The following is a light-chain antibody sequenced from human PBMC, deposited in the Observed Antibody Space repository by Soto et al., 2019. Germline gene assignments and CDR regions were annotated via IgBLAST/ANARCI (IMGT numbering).Light chain of an antibody. CDR1: SSDVGGYNY. V-gene: IGLV2-14*01. CDR2: DVS. Sequence: QSVLTQPASVSGSPGQSITISCTGTSSDVGGYNYVSRYQQHPGKAPKLMIYDVSNRPSGVSNRFSGSKSGNTASLTISGLQAEDEADYYCSSYTSSSTRVVFGGGTKLTVL. J-gene: IGLJ2*01. CDR3: SSYTSSSTRVV.